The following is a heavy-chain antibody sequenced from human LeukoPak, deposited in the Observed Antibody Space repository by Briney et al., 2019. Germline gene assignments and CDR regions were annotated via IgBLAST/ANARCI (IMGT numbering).Heavy chain of an antibody. Sequence: ASVKVSCKASGYTFTSYAISWVRQAPGQGLEWMGGIIPIFGTTNYAQKFQGRVTITADKSTSTAYMELSSLRSEDTAVYYCARAAVPADPYYYNYSYMDVWGKGTTVTVSS. V-gene: IGHV1-69*06. CDR1: GYTFTSYA. J-gene: IGHJ6*03. CDR3: ARAAVPADPYYYNYSYMDV. D-gene: IGHD2-2*01. CDR2: IIPIFGTT.